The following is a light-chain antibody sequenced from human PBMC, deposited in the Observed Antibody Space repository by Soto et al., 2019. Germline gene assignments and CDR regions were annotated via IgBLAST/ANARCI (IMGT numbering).Light chain of an antibody. CDR2: KAS. CDR3: QQYDSYST. Sequence: DIQVTQSPSTLSASVGDRVTITCRASQSISSWLAWYQQKPGKAPNLLIYKASSLESGVPSRFSGSGSGTEFTLTISSLQPDDFATYYCQQYDSYSTFGQGTKLEIK. V-gene: IGKV1-5*03. J-gene: IGKJ2*01. CDR1: QSISSW.